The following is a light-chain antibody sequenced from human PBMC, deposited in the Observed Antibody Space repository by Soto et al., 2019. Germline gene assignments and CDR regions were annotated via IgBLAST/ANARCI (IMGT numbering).Light chain of an antibody. V-gene: IGKV3-15*01. CDR1: QSVSSN. CDR2: GAS. Sequence: EIGMTQSPATLSVSPGERATLSCRASQSVSSNLAWYQQKPGQAPRLLVYGASTRATGIPARFSGSGSGTDFTLTISRLEPEDFAVYYCQQYGSSPKTFGQGTMVDIK. J-gene: IGKJ1*01. CDR3: QQYGSSPKT.